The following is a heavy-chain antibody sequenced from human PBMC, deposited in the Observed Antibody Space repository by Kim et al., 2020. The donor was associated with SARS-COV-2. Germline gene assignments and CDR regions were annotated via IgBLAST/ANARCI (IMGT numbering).Heavy chain of an antibody. Sequence: GGSLKISCKGSGYSFTSYWIGWVRQMPGKGLEWVGIIYPGDSDTRYSPSFQGQVTISADKSISTAYLQWSSLKASDTAMYYCARGGERLRWGADYWGQGTLVTVSS. J-gene: IGHJ4*02. V-gene: IGHV5-51*01. D-gene: IGHD5-12*01. CDR2: IYPGDSDT. CDR3: ARGGERLRWGADY. CDR1: GYSFTSYW.